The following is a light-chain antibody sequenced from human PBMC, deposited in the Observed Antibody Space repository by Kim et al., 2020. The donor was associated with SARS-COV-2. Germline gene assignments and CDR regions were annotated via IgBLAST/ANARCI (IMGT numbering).Light chain of an antibody. Sequence: QPVLTQAPSASASLGASVTLTYTLRSGCNNYKVDGYHQRPGKGPRFVMRVGTGGIVGSKGDGIPDRFSVLGSGLNRYLTMKNIQEEDEGDFHCGADRTSGSTFVVFGGGTQLTVL. V-gene: IGLV9-49*03. J-gene: IGLJ2*01. CDR3: GADRTSGSTFVV. CDR1: SGCNNYK. CDR2: VGTGGIVG.